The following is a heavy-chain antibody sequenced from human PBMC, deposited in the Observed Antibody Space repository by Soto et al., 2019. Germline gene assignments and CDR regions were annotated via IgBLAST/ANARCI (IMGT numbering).Heavy chain of an antibody. CDR3: ARSDGRY. CDR1: GGSISSYY. J-gene: IGHJ4*02. V-gene: IGHV4-59*01. Sequence: SETLSLTWAVSGGSISSYYWSWIRQPRGQGLEWIGYICYSGSTNYNPSLKSRVTISVDTSKNQFSLKLSSVTAADTAVYYCARSDGRYWGQGTLVTVSS. CDR2: ICYSGST.